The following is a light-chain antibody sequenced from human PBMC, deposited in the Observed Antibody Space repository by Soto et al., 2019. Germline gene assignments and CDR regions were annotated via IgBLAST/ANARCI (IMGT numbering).Light chain of an antibody. CDR2: KAS. CDR1: QSVNW. Sequence: DIQMTQSPSTLSASVGDRVTITCRASQSVNWLAWYQQKPGKAPKLLIYKASSLEVGVPSRFSGSGSGTECTLTISSLQPDDVATYYCQQYNSYRSWTFGQGTKVEIK. CDR3: QQYNSYRSWT. V-gene: IGKV1-5*03. J-gene: IGKJ1*01.